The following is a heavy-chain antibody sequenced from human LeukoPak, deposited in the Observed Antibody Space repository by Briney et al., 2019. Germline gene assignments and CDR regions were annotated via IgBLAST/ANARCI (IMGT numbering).Heavy chain of an antibody. J-gene: IGHJ5*01. CDR1: TFR. V-gene: IGHV1-18*01. CDR3: ARDLWNFYDDSGYNRDFDS. CDR2: IGTYGGDT. Sequence: GASVKVSCKATFRISWVRQAPGQGLEWMGWIGTYGGDTYYAQKFQGRITVTTDTSTSTVYMELRNLRSDDTAVYYCARDLWNFYDDSGYNRDFDSWGQGTLVTVSS. D-gene: IGHD3-22*01.